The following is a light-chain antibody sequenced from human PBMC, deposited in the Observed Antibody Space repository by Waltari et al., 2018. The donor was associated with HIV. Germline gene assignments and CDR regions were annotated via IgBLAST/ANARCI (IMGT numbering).Light chain of an antibody. CDR1: SSDVCAYNY. CDR3: CSYAGSSTYV. CDR2: DVT. Sequence: QSALTQPASVSGSPGQSITISCTGTSSDVCAYNYVSWYQQHPGKAPKLMIYDVTKRPSGVSNRFSGSKSANTASLTISGLQAEDEADYYCCSYAGSSTYVFGSGTKVTVL. J-gene: IGLJ1*01. V-gene: IGLV2-23*02.